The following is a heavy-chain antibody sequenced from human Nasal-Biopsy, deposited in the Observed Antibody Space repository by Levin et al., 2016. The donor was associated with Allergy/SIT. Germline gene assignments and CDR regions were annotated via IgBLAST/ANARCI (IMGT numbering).Heavy chain of an antibody. Sequence: SETLSLTCTASGGSISSSSYYWGWIRQPPGKGLEWIGSIYYSGSTNYNPSLKSRVTISVDTSKNQFSLKLSSVTAADTAVYYCARHGESSGRYGFDWGQGTLVTVSS. CDR3: ARHGESSGRYGFD. D-gene: IGHD6-13*01. CDR1: GGSISSSSYY. J-gene: IGHJ4*02. V-gene: IGHV4-39*01. CDR2: IYYSGST.